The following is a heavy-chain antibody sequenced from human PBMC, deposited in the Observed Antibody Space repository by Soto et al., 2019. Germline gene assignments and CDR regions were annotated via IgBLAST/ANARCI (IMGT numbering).Heavy chain of an antibody. CDR2: INHSGST. CDR1: GGSITSSGYY. J-gene: IGHJ6*03. D-gene: IGHD3-16*01. CDR3: ARGDYYYYYMDV. Sequence: PSETLSLTCTVSGGSITSSGYYWGWIRQSPGKGLEWIGEINHSGSTNYNPSLKSRVTISVDTSKNQFSLKLSSVTAADTAVYYCARGDYYYYYMDVWGKGTTVTVSS. V-gene: IGHV4-39*07.